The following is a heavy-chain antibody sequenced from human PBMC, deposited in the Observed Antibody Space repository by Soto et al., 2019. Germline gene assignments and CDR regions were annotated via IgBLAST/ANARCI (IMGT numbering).Heavy chain of an antibody. V-gene: IGHV3-23*01. J-gene: IGHJ3*02. D-gene: IGHD3-3*02. CDR1: GFTFSSYA. CDR2: SGTDSNT. CDR3: TTCIRRNTFDI. Sequence: EVQLLESGGGLAQPGGSLRLSCAASGFTFSSYAMSWVRQAPGKGLEWVSTSGTDSNTFYADSVKGRFTISRDNSKNTLYLQMNSLRVEDTAVYFCTTCIRRNTFDIWGRGTKVTVSS.